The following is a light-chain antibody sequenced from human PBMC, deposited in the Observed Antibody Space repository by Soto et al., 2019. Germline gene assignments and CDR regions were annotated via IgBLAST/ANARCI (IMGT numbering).Light chain of an antibody. CDR2: DVS. J-gene: IGLJ1*01. CDR1: SSDVGGYDY. Sequence: QSALTQPASVSGSPGQSFTISCTGSSSDVGGYDYVSWYQQHPGKPPKLMIYDVSNRPSGVSDRFSGSKSGNTASLTISGLQAEDEADYYCSSYTSSSTSCVFGTGTKVTVL. V-gene: IGLV2-14*01. CDR3: SSYTSSSTSCV.